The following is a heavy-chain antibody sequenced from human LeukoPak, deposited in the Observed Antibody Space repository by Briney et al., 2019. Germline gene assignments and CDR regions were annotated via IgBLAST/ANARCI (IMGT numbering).Heavy chain of an antibody. D-gene: IGHD3-16*02. CDR3: ARDWSGAYVWGSYRQNWFDP. CDR2: ISSSSSYI. CDR1: GFTFSSYS. J-gene: IGHJ5*02. V-gene: IGHV3-21*01. Sequence: PGGSLRLSCAASGFTFSSYSMNWVRQAPGKGLEWVSSISSSSSYIYYADSVKGRFTISRDNAKNSLYLQMNSLRAEDTAVYYRARDWSGAYVWGSYRQNWFDPWGQGTLVTVSS.